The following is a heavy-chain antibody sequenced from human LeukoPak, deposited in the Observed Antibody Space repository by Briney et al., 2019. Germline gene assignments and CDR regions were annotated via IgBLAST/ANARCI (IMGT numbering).Heavy chain of an antibody. V-gene: IGHV3-21*01. Sequence: PGGSLRLSCAASGFTFSSYSMNWVRQAPGKGREWVSSISSSSSYIYYADSVKGRFTISRDNAKNSLYLQMNSLRAEDTAVYYCARDFSEDSFFRAAGPPFDYWGQGTLVTVSS. CDR3: ARDFSEDSFFRAAGPPFDY. CDR2: ISSSSSYI. J-gene: IGHJ4*02. CDR1: GFTFSSYS. D-gene: IGHD6-13*01.